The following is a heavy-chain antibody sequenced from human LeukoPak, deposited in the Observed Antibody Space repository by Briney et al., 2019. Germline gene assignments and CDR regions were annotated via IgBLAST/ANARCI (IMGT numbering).Heavy chain of an antibody. J-gene: IGHJ6*04. D-gene: IGHD2-2*01. CDR3: ARGCSTSCQMVYYYYGMDV. Sequence: SVKVSCKASGGTFSSYAISWVRQAPGQGLEWMGGIIPIFGTANYAQKFQGRVTITADESTSTAYMELSSLRSEDTAVYYCARGCSTSCQMVYYYYGMDVWGKGTTVTVSS. CDR1: GGTFSSYA. CDR2: IIPIFGTA. V-gene: IGHV1-69*13.